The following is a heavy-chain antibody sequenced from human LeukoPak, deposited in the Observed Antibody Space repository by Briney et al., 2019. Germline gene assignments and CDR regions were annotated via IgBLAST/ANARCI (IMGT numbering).Heavy chain of an antibody. V-gene: IGHV4-59*01. D-gene: IGHD1-26*01. CDR1: GGSISSYY. Sequence: SETLSLTCTVSGGSISSYYWSWIRQPPGKGLEWIGYIYYSGSTNYNPSLKSRVTISVDTSKNQFSLKLSSVTAADTAEYYCARDRYNSGSYYFDYWGQGTLVTVSS. J-gene: IGHJ4*02. CDR2: IYYSGST. CDR3: ARDRYNSGSYYFDY.